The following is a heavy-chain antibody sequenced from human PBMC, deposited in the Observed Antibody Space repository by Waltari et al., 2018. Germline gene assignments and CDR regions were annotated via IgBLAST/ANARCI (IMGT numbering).Heavy chain of an antibody. CDR3: TTSAGDYCVESACFHSYYFNL. D-gene: IGHD3-10*02. V-gene: IGHV3-15*01. CDR1: GFTFSNTW. CDR2: IKSKTNGGTT. J-gene: IGHJ4*02. Sequence: EVQLVESGGDLVKPGWSLRLSCAASGFTFSNTWMNWVRQAPGKGLEWVGRIKSKTNGGTTVHDGPVKGRFTISRADSKNTLYLQMNSLKSEDSGVYYCTTSAGDYCVESACFHSYYFNLSGQGTLVTVSS.